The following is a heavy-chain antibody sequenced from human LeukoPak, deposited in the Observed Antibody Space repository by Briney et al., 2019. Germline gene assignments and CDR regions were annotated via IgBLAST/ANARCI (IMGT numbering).Heavy chain of an antibody. CDR1: GGSVSSGSYY. J-gene: IGHJ4*02. CDR3: AREPGNAFWSGGSFDY. D-gene: IGHD3-3*01. Sequence: SETLSLTCTVSGGSVSSGSYYWSWTRQPPGKGLEWIGYIYYSGSTNYNPSLKSRVTISVDTSKNQFSLKLSSVTAADTAVYYCAREPGNAFWSGGSFDYWGQGTLVTVSS. V-gene: IGHV4-61*01. CDR2: IYYSGST.